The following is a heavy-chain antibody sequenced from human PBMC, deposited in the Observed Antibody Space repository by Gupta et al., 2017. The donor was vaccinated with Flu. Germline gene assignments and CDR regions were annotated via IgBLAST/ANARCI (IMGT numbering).Heavy chain of an antibody. CDR1: VFTFSSCA. V-gene: IGHV3-23*01. CDR3: AKEMNDFWGGYYSLLFDR. Sequence: EVQLLESGGGLVQPGGSLRLSCAVSVFTFSSCAMGWVRQAPGKGLEVVSAIRRSGGGGEYYADSVKGQFAISRDDPKNTLYLQMNNLRAEDTAIYYCAKEMNDFWGGYYSLLFDRWGQGTLVTVSS. CDR2: IRRSGGGGE. D-gene: IGHD3-3*01. J-gene: IGHJ4*02.